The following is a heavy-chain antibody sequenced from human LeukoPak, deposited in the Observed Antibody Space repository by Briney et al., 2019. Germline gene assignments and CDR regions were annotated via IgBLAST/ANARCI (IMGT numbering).Heavy chain of an antibody. V-gene: IGHV4-59*01. CDR3: ARDRHMSGDFDY. CDR2: IHYSGST. CDR1: GGSISSYY. Sequence: SETLSLTCSVSGGSISSYYWSWIRQTPGKRLEWIGYIHYSGSTNYNPSLKSRLTLSVDTSKNQFSLKLNSVTAADTAVYFCARDRHMSGDFDYWGQGTLVTVSS. D-gene: IGHD3-10*01. J-gene: IGHJ4*02.